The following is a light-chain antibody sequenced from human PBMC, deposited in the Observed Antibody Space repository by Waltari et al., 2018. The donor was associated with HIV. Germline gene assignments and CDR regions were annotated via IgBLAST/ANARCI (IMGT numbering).Light chain of an antibody. CDR3: QQYFYLPPT. J-gene: IGKJ2*01. CDR1: RSLLQASNNKNY. CDR2: GAS. Sequence: DIVMTQSPDSLVLSAGERATINCSASRSLLQASNNKNYVAWYQVKPGQPPKVVVNGASVRDAGVPDLFSGGGSGTDFTLAIDDVQAEDVALYYCQQYFYLPPTFGQGTKLQIK. V-gene: IGKV4-1*01.